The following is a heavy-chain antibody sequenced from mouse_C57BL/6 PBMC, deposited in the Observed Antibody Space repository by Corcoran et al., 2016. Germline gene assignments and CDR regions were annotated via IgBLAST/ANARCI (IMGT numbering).Heavy chain of an antibody. J-gene: IGHJ1*03. V-gene: IGHV1-66*01. CDR2: VYPGSGNT. CDR3: ARSGKWGSSYRDWYCDV. CDR1: GYSFTSYY. D-gene: IGHD1-1*01. Sequence: QVQLQQSGPELVKPGASVKISCKASGYSFTSYYIHWVKQRPGQGIEWIGWVYPGSGNTKYNEKFKGKDTLTADTSSSTAYMQLSSLTSEDSAVYDCARSGKWGSSYRDWYCDVWGTGTTVTGSS.